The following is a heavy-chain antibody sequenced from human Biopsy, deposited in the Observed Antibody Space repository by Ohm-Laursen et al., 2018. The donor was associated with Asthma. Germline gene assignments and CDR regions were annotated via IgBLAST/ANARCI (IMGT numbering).Heavy chain of an antibody. V-gene: IGHV3-23*01. CDR1: GYTFSSSA. CDR2: ITGSGGTT. J-gene: IGHJ4*02. Sequence: SLRLSCSAPGYTFSSSAMSWVRQAPGKGLERVSAITGSGGTTYYADSVRGRFTISRDNSKSTLFLQMDGLSAEDTAVYYCAKDFRGTAVAGDRGFDYWGQGTLVTVSS. D-gene: IGHD6-19*01. CDR3: AKDFRGTAVAGDRGFDY.